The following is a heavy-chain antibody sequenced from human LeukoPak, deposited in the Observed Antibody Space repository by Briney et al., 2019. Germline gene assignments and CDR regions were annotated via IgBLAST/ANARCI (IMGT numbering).Heavy chain of an antibody. J-gene: IGHJ5*02. D-gene: IGHD3-10*01. Sequence: SETLSLTCAVYGGSFSGYYWSWIRRPPGKGLEWIGYIYYSGSTNYKPSLKSRVTISVDTSKNQFSLKLSSVTAADTAVYYCARGGYYGSGNDFRFDPWGQGTLVTVSS. CDR1: GGSFSGYY. V-gene: IGHV4-59*01. CDR2: IYYSGST. CDR3: ARGGYYGSGNDFRFDP.